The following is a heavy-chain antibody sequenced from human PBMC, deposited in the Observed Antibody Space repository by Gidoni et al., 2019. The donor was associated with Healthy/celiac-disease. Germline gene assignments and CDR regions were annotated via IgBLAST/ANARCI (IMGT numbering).Heavy chain of an antibody. Sequence: QVQLVQSGAEVKKPGASVKVSCKASGYTFTSYDINWVRQAPGQGLEWMGWMNPNRGNTGYSQKFQGRVTMTRNTSISTAYMELSILRSEDTAVYYCAVGDSGYDPYYYYGMDVWGQGTTVTVSS. CDR2: MNPNRGNT. V-gene: IGHV1-8*01. CDR1: GYTFTSYD. J-gene: IGHJ6*02. CDR3: AVGDSGYDPYYYYGMDV. D-gene: IGHD5-12*01.